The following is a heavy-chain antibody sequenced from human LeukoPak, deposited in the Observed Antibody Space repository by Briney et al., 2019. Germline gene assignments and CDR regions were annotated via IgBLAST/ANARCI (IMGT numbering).Heavy chain of an antibody. V-gene: IGHV1-2*02. D-gene: IGHD3-9*01. J-gene: IGHJ4*02. CDR1: GYTFTGYY. Sequence: GASVKVSCKASGYTFTGYYMHWVRQAPGQGLEWMGWINPNSGGTNYAQKFQGRVTMTRDTSISTAYMELSRLRSDDTAVYYCARGLYDILTGYPNYYFDYWGQGTLVTVSS. CDR2: INPNSGGT. CDR3: ARGLYDILTGYPNYYFDY.